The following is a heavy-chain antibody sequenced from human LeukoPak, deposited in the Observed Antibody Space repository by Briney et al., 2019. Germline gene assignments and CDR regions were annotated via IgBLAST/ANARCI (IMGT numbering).Heavy chain of an antibody. V-gene: IGHV3-23*01. J-gene: IGHJ3*02. Sequence: GGSLRLSCAASGLTFSSYAMSWVRQAPGKGLEWVSAISGSGGSTDYADSVKGRFTISRDNSKNTLYLQMNSLRAEDTAVYYCAKATVGQIAVAGPEAFDIWGQGTMVTVSS. CDR3: AKATVGQIAVAGPEAFDI. CDR2: ISGSGGST. D-gene: IGHD6-19*01. CDR1: GLTFSSYA.